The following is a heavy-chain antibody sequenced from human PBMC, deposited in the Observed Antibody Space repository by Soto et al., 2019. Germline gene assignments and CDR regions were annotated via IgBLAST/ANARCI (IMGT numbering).Heavy chain of an antibody. CDR3: ARSIWSGYLNAFDI. Sequence: QVQLQESGPGLVKPSETLSLTCTVSSGSISSYYWSWIWQPPGKGLEFIGYIFYSGSTNYNPSLKSRVTISVDTSKNQFSLNLISVTAADTAVYYCARSIWSGYLNAFDIWGQGTMVTVSS. D-gene: IGHD3-3*01. V-gene: IGHV4-59*08. CDR2: IFYSGST. CDR1: SGSISSYY. J-gene: IGHJ3*02.